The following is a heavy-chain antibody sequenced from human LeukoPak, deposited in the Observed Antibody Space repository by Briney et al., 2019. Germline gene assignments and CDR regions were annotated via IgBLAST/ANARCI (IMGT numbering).Heavy chain of an antibody. CDR2: IYYSGST. V-gene: IGHV4-59*01. CDR3: ARAGVVPDYGMDV. J-gene: IGHJ6*02. Sequence: SETLSLTCTVSGGSISSCYWSWIRQPPGKGLEWIGYIYYSGSTNYNPSLKSRVTISVDTSKNQFSLKLSSVTAADTAVYYCARAGVVPDYGMDVWGQGTTVTVSS. D-gene: IGHD2-2*01. CDR1: GGSISSCY.